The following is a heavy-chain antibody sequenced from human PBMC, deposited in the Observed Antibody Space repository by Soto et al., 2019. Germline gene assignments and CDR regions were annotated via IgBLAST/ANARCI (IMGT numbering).Heavy chain of an antibody. CDR2: IYYRGST. J-gene: IGHJ6*02. D-gene: IGHD3-10*01. CDR3: ARHSLVRGLDYYFYGMDV. V-gene: IGHV4-59*01. CDR1: GGSITSSY. Sequence: QVQLQESGPGLVKPSETLSLTCTVSGGSITSSYWSWIRQPPGKGLEWIGYIYYRGSTNTNPSLKSRAIMSVDTPKSQFSLRLTSVTAADTAVYYCARHSLVRGLDYYFYGMDVWGHGTTVTVSS.